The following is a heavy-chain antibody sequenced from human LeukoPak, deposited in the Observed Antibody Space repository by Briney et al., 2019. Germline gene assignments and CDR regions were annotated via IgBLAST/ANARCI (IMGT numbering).Heavy chain of an antibody. J-gene: IGHJ6*03. D-gene: IGHD6-13*01. CDR3: ARCGSSSYYYYYMDV. CDR1: GFTFSDYY. CDR2: ISSSGSTI. Sequence: PGGSLRLSCAASGFTFSDYYMSWIRQAPGKGLEWVSYISSSGSTIYYADSVKGRFTTSRDNAKNSLYLQMNSLRAEDTAVYYCARCGSSSYYYYYMDVWGKGTTVTVSS. V-gene: IGHV3-11*04.